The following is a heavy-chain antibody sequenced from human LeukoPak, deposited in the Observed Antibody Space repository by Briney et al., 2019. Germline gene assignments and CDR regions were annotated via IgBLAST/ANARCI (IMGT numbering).Heavy chain of an antibody. J-gene: IGHJ4*02. CDR1: GGSISSYY. D-gene: IGHD2-2*02. V-gene: IGHV4-59*01. CDR3: AREPPTYRSSTSCYTGGLDY. CDR2: IYYSGST. Sequence: PSETLSLTCTVSGGSISSYYWSWIRQPPGKGLEWIGYIYYSGSTNYNPSLKSRVTISVDTSKNQFSLKLSSVTAADTAVYYCAREPPTYRSSTSCYTGGLDYWGQGTLVTVSS.